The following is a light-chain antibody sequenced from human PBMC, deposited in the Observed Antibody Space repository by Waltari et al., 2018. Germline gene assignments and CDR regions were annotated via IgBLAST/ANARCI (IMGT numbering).Light chain of an antibody. Sequence: QSALTQPASVSGSPGQSITLSCPGTSSDAGGYNYVSWYQQPPGKAPKLMIYDVSNRPSGVSNRFSGSKSGNTASLTISGLQAEDEADYYCSSYTSSSTPEVVFGGGTKLTVL. V-gene: IGLV2-14*01. J-gene: IGLJ2*01. CDR3: SSYTSSSTPEVV. CDR2: DVS. CDR1: SSDAGGYNY.